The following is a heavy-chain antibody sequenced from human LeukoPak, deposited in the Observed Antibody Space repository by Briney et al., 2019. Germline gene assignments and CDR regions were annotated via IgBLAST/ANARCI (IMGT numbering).Heavy chain of an antibody. CDR2: IIPIFGRA. J-gene: IGHJ4*02. CDR1: GGTFSSLT. V-gene: IGHV1-69*13. Sequence: ASVKVSCKAAGGTFSSLTINWVRQAPGQGLEGMGGIIPIFGRANYAQKFQGRVTITADDSTSTAYMELSSLRSEDTAVYYCADLVYCSSSSCYEPFNQTWGQGTLVTVS. D-gene: IGHD2-2*01. CDR3: ADLVYCSSSSCYEPFNQT.